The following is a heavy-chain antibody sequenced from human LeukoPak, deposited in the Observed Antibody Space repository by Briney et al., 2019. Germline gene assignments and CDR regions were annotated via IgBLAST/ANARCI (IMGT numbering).Heavy chain of an antibody. J-gene: IGHJ3*01. V-gene: IGHV1-46*01. CDR1: ENTFTNYY. D-gene: IGHD4-23*01. CDR3: ARDMSTRVTPISYAIDV. Sequence: ASVKVSCKASENTFTNYYMHWVRQAPGQGLEWLGLINPNGGRTSYAQNFQGRVTMTRDTSTATVYLELSSLRSEDTAVYYCARDMSTRVTPISYAIDVWGQGTMVTVSS. CDR2: INPNGGRT.